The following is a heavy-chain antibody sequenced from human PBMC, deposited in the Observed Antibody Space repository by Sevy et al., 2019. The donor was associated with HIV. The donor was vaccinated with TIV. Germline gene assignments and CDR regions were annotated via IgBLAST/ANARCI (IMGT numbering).Heavy chain of an antibody. Sequence: GGSLRLSCTVSGFIFSNFAMHWVRQAPGKGLEWVAVTSYDGSHKYYADSVKGRFTVSRENSRNLLSLEMNSLRRDETAVYYCARGENDDEFFQYWGQGTLVTVSS. V-gene: IGHV3-30*04. CDR1: GFIFSNFA. CDR3: ARGENDDEFFQY. J-gene: IGHJ1*01. D-gene: IGHD1-26*01. CDR2: TSYDGSHK.